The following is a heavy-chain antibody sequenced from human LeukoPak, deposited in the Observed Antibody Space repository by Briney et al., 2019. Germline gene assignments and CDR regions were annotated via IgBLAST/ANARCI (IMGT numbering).Heavy chain of an antibody. CDR2: IYYSGST. J-gene: IGHJ5*02. CDR1: GGSISSSSYY. V-gene: IGHV4-39*01. Sequence: SETLSLTCTVSGGSISSSSYYWGWIRQPPGKGLEWIGSIYYSGSTYYNPSLKSRVTISVDTSKNQFSLKLSSVAAADTAVYYCARRITMVRGVIINGDNWFDPWGQGTLVTVSS. D-gene: IGHD3-10*01. CDR3: ARRITMVRGVIINGDNWFDP.